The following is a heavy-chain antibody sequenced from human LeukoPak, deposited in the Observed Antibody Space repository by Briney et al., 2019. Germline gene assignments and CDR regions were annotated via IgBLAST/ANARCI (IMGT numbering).Heavy chain of an antibody. CDR1: VYSLRGGYG. CDR3: SRANYNSKFGKYYFDY. V-gene: IGHV4-38-2*01. D-gene: IGHD1-7*01. J-gene: IGHJ4*02. Sequence: PSETLSLTCVDPVYSLRGGYGWGWIRQPPGRGLEWIGTIYHSGSTYYNPSLKSRVTISVDTSKKQFSLQLRSVTAADTAVYYCSRANYNSKFGKYYFDYWGQGTLVTVSS. CDR2: IYHSGST.